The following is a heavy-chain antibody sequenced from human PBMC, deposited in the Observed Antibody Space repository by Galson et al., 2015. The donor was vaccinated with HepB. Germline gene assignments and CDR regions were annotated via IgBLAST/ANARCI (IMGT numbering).Heavy chain of an antibody. Sequence: SLRLSCAASGFTVSSNYMSWVRQAPGKGLEWVAVIDSGGSTYYADSVKGRFTISRDNSKNTLYLQMNSLRAEDTAVYYCARDRPSRGYCSGGSCYSGRNAFDIWGQGTMVTVSS. D-gene: IGHD2-15*01. J-gene: IGHJ3*02. CDR2: IDSGGST. CDR1: GFTVSSNY. CDR3: ARDRPSRGYCSGGSCYSGRNAFDI. V-gene: IGHV3-53*01.